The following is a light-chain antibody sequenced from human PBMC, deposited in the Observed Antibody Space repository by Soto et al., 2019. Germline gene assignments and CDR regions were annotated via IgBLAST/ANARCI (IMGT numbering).Light chain of an antibody. CDR1: SSDVGGYNY. Sequence: QSALTQPASVSGSPGQSITISCTGTSSDVGGYNYVSWYQQHPGKAPKLMIYDVSNRPSGVSNRFSGSKSGNTASLTISGLHAEDEADYYCSSYTSSSTLFGGGTQLTV. V-gene: IGLV2-14*01. CDR2: DVS. J-gene: IGLJ2*01. CDR3: SSYTSSSTL.